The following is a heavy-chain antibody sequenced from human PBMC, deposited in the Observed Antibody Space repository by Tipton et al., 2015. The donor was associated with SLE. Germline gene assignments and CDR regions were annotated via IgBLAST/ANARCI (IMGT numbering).Heavy chain of an antibody. V-gene: IGHV4-59*12. CDR3: ARDGRQQLVYYYYYMDV. CDR1: GGSISSYY. J-gene: IGHJ6*03. CDR2: IYYSGST. D-gene: IGHD6-13*01. Sequence: TLSLTCTVSGGSISSYYWSWIRQPPGKGLEWIGYIYYSGSTIYNPSLKSRVTMSVDTSKNQFSLRLSSVTAADTAVYYCARDGRQQLVYYYYYMDVWGKGTTVTVSS.